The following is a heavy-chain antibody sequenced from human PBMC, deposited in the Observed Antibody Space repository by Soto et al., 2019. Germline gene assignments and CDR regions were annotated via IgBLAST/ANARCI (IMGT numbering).Heavy chain of an antibody. CDR3: ANDFRGYSSGWILSYFDY. CDR2: ISGSGGST. Sequence: EVQLLESGGGLVQPGGSLRLSCAASGFTFSSYAMSWVRQAPGKGLEWVSGISGSGGSTYYADSVKGRFTISRNNSKNTLYLQMNSLRAEDTAVYYCANDFRGYSSGWILSYFDYWGQGTLVTVSS. CDR1: GFTFSSYA. D-gene: IGHD6-19*01. J-gene: IGHJ4*02. V-gene: IGHV3-23*01.